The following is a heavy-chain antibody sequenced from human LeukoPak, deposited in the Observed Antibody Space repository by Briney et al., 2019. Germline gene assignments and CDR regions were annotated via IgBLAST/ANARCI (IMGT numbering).Heavy chain of an antibody. V-gene: IGHV3-30-3*01. Sequence: GGSLRLSCAASGFTFSSYAMHWVRQAPGKGLEWVAVISYDGSNKYYADSVKGRFTISRDNSKNTLYLQMNSLRAEDTAVYYCARDLGYDILTGYNDYWGPGTLVTVST. CDR2: ISYDGSNK. CDR1: GFTFSSYA. D-gene: IGHD3-9*01. CDR3: ARDLGYDILTGYNDY. J-gene: IGHJ4*02.